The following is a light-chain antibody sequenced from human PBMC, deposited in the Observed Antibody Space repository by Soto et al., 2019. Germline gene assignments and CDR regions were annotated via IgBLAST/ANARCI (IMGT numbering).Light chain of an antibody. Sequence: QSALTQPASVSGSPGQSIAISCTGTSSDVGGYNSASWYQQHPGKAPKLLIYDVSNRPSGVSNRFSGSKSGNTASLTISGLLAEDEADYYCSSYSTGGSYVFGTGTKVTVL. J-gene: IGLJ1*01. CDR2: DVS. CDR3: SSYSTGGSYV. CDR1: SSDVGGYNS. V-gene: IGLV2-14*03.